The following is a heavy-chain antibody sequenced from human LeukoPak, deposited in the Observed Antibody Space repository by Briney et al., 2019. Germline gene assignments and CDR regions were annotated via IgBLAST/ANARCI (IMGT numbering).Heavy chain of an antibody. CDR2: TSNKAKSYTT. J-gene: IGHJ4*02. CDR1: GFPFSDHY. Sequence: GGSLRLSCAASGFPFSDHYMDWVRQAPGKGLEWVGRTSNKAKSYTTEYAASVKDRFTISRDDSKNSLYLQMNSLKTEDTAVYYCARVTGAYYFDYWGQGTLVTVSS. V-gene: IGHV3-72*01. D-gene: IGHD1-20*01. CDR3: ARVTGAYYFDY.